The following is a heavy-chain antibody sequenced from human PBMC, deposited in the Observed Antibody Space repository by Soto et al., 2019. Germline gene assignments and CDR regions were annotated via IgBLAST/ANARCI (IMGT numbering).Heavy chain of an antibody. CDR3: ARHEAPLRYDFRTGYIDS. V-gene: IGHV5-10-1*01. CDR1: GYTFTRHR. J-gene: IGHJ5*01. D-gene: IGHD3-3*01. Sequence: VESVAICCQALGYTFTRHRIIWVSQMPGKGGEWMGRIDPGDSYTNYSPSFQGHVTSSANKSISTAYLQWSGLKASDTALYYCARHEAPLRYDFRTGYIDSWGQGTMVTVSS. CDR2: IDPGDSYT.